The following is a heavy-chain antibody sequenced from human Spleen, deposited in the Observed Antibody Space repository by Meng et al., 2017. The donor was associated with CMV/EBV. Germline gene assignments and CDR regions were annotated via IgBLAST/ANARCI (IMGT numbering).Heavy chain of an antibody. Sequence: KVSCKASGYNFWNYAIAWVRQMPGKGLEWMGIIYPGDSDTRYSPSFHGQVTISADNSISTAYLQWSSLKASDTALYYCARQISYCTTSTCPQYYFDYWGQGTLVTVSS. CDR2: IYPGDSDT. J-gene: IGHJ4*02. D-gene: IGHD2-8*01. CDR1: GYNFWNYA. CDR3: ARQISYCTTSTCPQYYFDY. V-gene: IGHV5-51*01.